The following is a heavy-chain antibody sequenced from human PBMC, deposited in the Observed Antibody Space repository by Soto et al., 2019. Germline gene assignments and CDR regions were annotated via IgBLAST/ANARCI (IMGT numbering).Heavy chain of an antibody. J-gene: IGHJ6*02. Sequence: QVQLVQSGAAVQKPGASVKVSCKASGYTFTSYGISWVRQAPGQGLEWMGWISAYNGNTNYAQKLQGRVTMTTDRSTSEAYMGLSSLRSGDTAVYCCALVYLYSRSGGVSYYYDGMDVWGQWTTVTVSS. CDR2: ISAYNGNT. CDR3: ALVYLYSRSGGVSYYYDGMDV. CDR1: GYTFTSYG. V-gene: IGHV1-18*04. D-gene: IGHD6-6*01.